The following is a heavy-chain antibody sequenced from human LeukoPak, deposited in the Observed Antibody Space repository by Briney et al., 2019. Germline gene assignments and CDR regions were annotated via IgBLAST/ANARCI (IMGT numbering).Heavy chain of an antibody. Sequence: GASVKVFCKASGGTFSSYAISWLRQAPGQGLEWMGRIIPILGIANYAQKFQGRVTITADKSTSTAYMELSSLRSEDTAVYYCASGADRIGYWGQGTLVTVSS. V-gene: IGHV1-69*04. D-gene: IGHD2-15*01. CDR3: ASGADRIGY. CDR2: IIPILGIA. CDR1: GGTFSSYA. J-gene: IGHJ4*02.